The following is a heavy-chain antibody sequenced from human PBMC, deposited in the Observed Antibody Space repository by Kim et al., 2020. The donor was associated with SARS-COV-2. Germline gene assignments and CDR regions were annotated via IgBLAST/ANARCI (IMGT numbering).Heavy chain of an antibody. D-gene: IGHD3-22*01. V-gene: IGHV3-30*18. Sequence: GGSLRLSCVASGFSFSSYGMHWVRQAPGKGLEWVAAISHDGRNEYHRDSVKGRFTISRDNSKNTLYLQMNSLRAEDTAVYYCAKSANYYEYGAAFNMWGQGTMVTAS. CDR2: ISHDGRNE. J-gene: IGHJ3*02. CDR3: AKSANYYEYGAAFNM. CDR1: GFSFSSYG.